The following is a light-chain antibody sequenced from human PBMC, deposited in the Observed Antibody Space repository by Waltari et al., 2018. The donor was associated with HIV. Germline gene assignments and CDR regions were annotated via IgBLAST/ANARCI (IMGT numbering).Light chain of an antibody. CDR3: ATWDSGLSAVV. J-gene: IGLJ2*01. V-gene: IGLV1-51*01. CDR1: SSNIGYNY. CDR2: DNN. Sequence: QSVLTQPPSVSATPGQKVTISCSGSSSNIGYNYVFWYQQLPGTAPNPLIYDNNKRPSGIPDRFSGSKSGTSATLGITGLQTGDEADYYCATWDSGLSAVVFGGGTKLTVL.